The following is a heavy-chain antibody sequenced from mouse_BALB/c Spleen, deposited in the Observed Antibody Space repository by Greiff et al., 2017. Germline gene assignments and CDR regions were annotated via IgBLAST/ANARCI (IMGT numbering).Heavy chain of an antibody. J-gene: IGHJ4*01. CDR3: ARGGNSYAMDY. CDR1: GYTFSSYW. Sequence: QVQLKQSGAELMKPGASVKISCKATGYTFSSYWIEWVKQRPGHGLEWIGEILPGSGSTNYNEKFKGKATFTADTSSNTAYMQLSSLTSEDSAVYYCARGGNSYAMDYWGQGTSVTVSS. D-gene: IGHD2-1*01. V-gene: IGHV1-9*01. CDR2: ILPGSGST.